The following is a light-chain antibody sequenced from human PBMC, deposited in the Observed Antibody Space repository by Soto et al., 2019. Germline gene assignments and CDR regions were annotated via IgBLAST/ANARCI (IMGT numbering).Light chain of an antibody. V-gene: IGKV3-20*01. Sequence: EIVLTQSPGTLYLSPGERATLSCRASQSVSSSYLAWYQQKPGQAPRLLIYGASSSATGIPDRFSGSGSGTDFTLTISRLEPEDSAVYYCQQYGSSPPITFGQGTRLEIK. CDR1: QSVSSSY. CDR3: QQYGSSPPIT. J-gene: IGKJ5*01. CDR2: GAS.